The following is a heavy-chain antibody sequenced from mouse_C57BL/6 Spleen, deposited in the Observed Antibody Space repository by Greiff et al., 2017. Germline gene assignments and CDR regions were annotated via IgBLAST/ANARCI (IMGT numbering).Heavy chain of an antibody. Sequence: EVQLQQSGPGLVKPSQSLSLTCSFTGYSITSGYYWNWIRQFPGNKLEWMGYISYDGSNNYNPSLKNRISITRDTSKNQFFLKLNSVTTEDTATYYCARRGSYEYYAMDYWGQGTSVTVSS. CDR3: ARRGSYEYYAMDY. CDR2: ISYDGSN. J-gene: IGHJ4*01. V-gene: IGHV3-6*01. CDR1: GYSITSGYY. D-gene: IGHD1-1*02.